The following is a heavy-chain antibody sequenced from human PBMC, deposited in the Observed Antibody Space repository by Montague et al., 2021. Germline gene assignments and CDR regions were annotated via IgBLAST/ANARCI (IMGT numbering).Heavy chain of an antibody. CDR2: VYHTGGT. J-gene: IGHJ6*03. V-gene: IGHV4-38-2*02. Sequence: SETLSLTCNVSGYSITSGYYWGWIRQSPERGLEWIGSVYHTGGTYYSPSLKSRVTMSIDTSTNQFSLKLSFVTAADTAMYYCARERDRYYYMDIWGKGTTITVSS. CDR3: ARERDRYYYMDI. CDR1: GYSITSGYY.